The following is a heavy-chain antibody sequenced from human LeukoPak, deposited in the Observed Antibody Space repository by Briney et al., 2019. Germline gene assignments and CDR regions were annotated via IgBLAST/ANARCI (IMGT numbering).Heavy chain of an antibody. CDR2: ISYDGSNK. Sequence: GGSLRLSCAASGFTFSSYAMHWVRQAPGKGLEWVAVISYDGSNKYYADSVKGRFTISRDNSKNTLYLQMNSLRAEDTAVYYCARDPNPYDSSGYYYNWYFDYWGQGTLVTASS. D-gene: IGHD3-22*01. V-gene: IGHV3-30*04. J-gene: IGHJ4*02. CDR1: GFTFSSYA. CDR3: ARDPNPYDSSGYYYNWYFDY.